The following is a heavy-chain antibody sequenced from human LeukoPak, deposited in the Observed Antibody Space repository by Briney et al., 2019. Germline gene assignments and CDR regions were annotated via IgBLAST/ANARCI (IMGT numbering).Heavy chain of an antibody. D-gene: IGHD5-18*01. Sequence: SVKVSCKASGGTFSSYAISWVRQAPGQGLEWMGGIIPIFGTVNYAQKFQGRVTITADESTSTAYMGLSSLRSEDTAVYYCTRDPNLLGGTAMVDYWGQGTLVTVS. V-gene: IGHV1-69*13. J-gene: IGHJ4*02. CDR2: IIPIFGTV. CDR3: TRDPNLLGGTAMVDY. CDR1: GGTFSSYA.